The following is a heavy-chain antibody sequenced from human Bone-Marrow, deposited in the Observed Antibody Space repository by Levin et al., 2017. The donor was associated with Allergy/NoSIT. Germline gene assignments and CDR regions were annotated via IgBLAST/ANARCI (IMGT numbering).Heavy chain of an antibody. D-gene: IGHD3-22*01. J-gene: IGHJ5*02. CDR3: ARRIVVPKFSGWFDP. CDR1: GGSFSGYY. Sequence: SETLSLTCAVYGGSFSGYYWSWIRQPPGKGLEWIGEINHSGSTNYNPSLKSRVTISVDTSKNQFSLKLSSVTAADTAVYYCARRIVVPKFSGWFDPWGQGTLVTVSS. V-gene: IGHV4-34*01. CDR2: INHSGST.